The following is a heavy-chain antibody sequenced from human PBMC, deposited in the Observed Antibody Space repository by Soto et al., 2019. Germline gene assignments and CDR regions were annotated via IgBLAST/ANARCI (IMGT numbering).Heavy chain of an antibody. V-gene: IGHV1-69*13. CDR2: IIPIFGTA. Sequence: SVKVSCKASGGTFSSYAISWVRQAPGQGLGWMGGIIPIFGTANYAQKFQGRVTITADESTSTAYMELSSLRSEDTAVYYCARVSVEVYSGSYEAWFDPWGQGTLVTVSS. CDR1: GGTFSSYA. J-gene: IGHJ5*02. CDR3: ARVSVEVYSGSYEAWFDP. D-gene: IGHD1-26*01.